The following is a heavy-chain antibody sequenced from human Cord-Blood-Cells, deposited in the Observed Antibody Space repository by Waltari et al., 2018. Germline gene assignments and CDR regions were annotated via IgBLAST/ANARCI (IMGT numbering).Heavy chain of an antibody. CDR1: GFPFSSYW. Sequence: EVQLVESGGGLVQPGGFLRRSCASSGFPFSSYWMSCVRQARGKGREWVANIKQYGSEKDYVDAVQGRFTISRDNAKNSLYLQMNSLRAEDTAVYYCARVLGYSGYDDAFDIWGQGTMVTVSS. CDR2: IKQYGSEK. D-gene: IGHD5-12*01. J-gene: IGHJ3*02. CDR3: ARVLGYSGYDDAFDI. V-gene: IGHV3-7*01.